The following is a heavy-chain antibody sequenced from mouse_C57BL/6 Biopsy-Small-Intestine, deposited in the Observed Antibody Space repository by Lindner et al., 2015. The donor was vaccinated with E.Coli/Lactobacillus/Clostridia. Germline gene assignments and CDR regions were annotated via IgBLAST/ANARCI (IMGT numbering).Heavy chain of an antibody. V-gene: IGHV1-58*01. CDR3: ARSTTLGYFDV. D-gene: IGHD1-1*01. CDR2: IYVGNGYT. CDR1: GYTFTSYG. J-gene: IGHJ1*03. Sequence: VQLQESGAELVRPGSSVKMSCKTSGYTFTSYGINWVKQRPGRGLKWIGYIYVGNGYTEYNEEFKDKATLTSDTSSSTAYMQLSGLTSEDSAIYFCARSTTLGYFDVWGTGTTVTVSS.